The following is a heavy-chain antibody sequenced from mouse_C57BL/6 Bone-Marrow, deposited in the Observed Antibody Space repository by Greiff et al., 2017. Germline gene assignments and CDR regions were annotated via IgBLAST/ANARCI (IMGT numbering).Heavy chain of an antibody. CDR2: IYPRSGNT. Sequence: VQLQQSGAELARPGASVKLSCKASGYTFTSYGISWVKQRTGQGLEWIGEIYPRSGNTYYNEKFKGKATLTADKSPSPAYIELRRLTSEDSAVYVCARWRYYGSRYYFDYWGQGTTLTVSA. V-gene: IGHV1-81*01. CDR1: GYTFTSYG. D-gene: IGHD1-1*01. CDR3: ARWRYYGSRYYFDY. J-gene: IGHJ2*01.